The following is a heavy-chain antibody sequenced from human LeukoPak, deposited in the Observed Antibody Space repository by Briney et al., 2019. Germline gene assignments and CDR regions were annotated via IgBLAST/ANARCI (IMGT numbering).Heavy chain of an antibody. CDR1: GFTFSSYA. CDR2: ISGSGGCT. D-gene: IGHD3-3*01. V-gene: IGHV3-23*01. Sequence: PGASLRLSCAASGFTFSSYAMSWVRQAPGKGLEWVSAISGSGGCTYYADSVKGRFTISRDNSKNTLYLQMNSLRAEDTAVYYCAKVWSGSPPTDYWGQGTLVTVSS. J-gene: IGHJ4*02. CDR3: AKVWSGSPPTDY.